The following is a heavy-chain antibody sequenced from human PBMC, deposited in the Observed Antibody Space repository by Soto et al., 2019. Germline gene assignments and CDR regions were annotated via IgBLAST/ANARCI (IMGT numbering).Heavy chain of an antibody. CDR3: AGLEGLATISYYFDY. J-gene: IGHJ4*02. V-gene: IGHV4-39*01. Sequence: SETRSLTCSISGDSINSDNYYWGWIRQPPGKGLEWIGSIYYRGNTYYNPSLKTRVTISLDKSKSQFSLKLNSVTAADSAVYFCAGLEGLATISYYFDYWGQGTLVTVSS. CDR2: IYYRGNT. CDR1: GDSINSDNYY. D-gene: IGHD3-9*01.